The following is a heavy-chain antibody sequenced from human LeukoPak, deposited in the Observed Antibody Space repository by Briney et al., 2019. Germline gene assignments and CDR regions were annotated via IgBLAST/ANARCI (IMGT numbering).Heavy chain of an antibody. V-gene: IGHV1-2*02. CDR3: ARDTGSNWFDP. CDR1: GYTFTGYY. CDR2: IDPNSGGT. D-gene: IGHD3-10*01. J-gene: IGHJ5*02. Sequence: GASVKVSCKASGYTFTGYYIHWVRQAPGQGLEWMGWIDPNSGGTNYAQKFQGRVTMTRDTSISTAYMELSRLRSDDTAVYYCARDTGSNWFDPWGQGTLVTVSS.